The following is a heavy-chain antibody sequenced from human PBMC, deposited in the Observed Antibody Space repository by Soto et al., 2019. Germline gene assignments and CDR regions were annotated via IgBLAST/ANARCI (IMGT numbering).Heavy chain of an antibody. J-gene: IGHJ5*02. CDR2: ISYDGSNK. D-gene: IGHD3-9*01. CDR3: ARDLFELSYYDILTGQDFDP. Sequence: PGGSLRLSCAASGFTFSSYAMHWVRQAPGKGLEWVAVISYDGSNKYYADSVKGRFTISRDNSKNTLFLQMNSLRAEDTAVYYCARDLFELSYYDILTGQDFDPWGQGTLVTVSS. CDR1: GFTFSSYA. V-gene: IGHV3-30-3*01.